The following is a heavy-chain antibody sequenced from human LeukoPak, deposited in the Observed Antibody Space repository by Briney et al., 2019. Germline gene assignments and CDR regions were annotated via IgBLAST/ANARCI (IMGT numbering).Heavy chain of an antibody. Sequence: PGGSLRLSCAASGFTVSSNYMSWVRQAPGKGLEWVSVIYSGGSTYYADSVKGRFTISRHNSKNTLYLQMNSLRAEDTAVYYCARDRVRDYYYYYGMDVWGQGTTVTVSS. J-gene: IGHJ6*02. V-gene: IGHV3-53*04. D-gene: IGHD4-4*01. CDR1: GFTVSSNY. CDR3: ARDRVRDYYYYYGMDV. CDR2: IYSGGST.